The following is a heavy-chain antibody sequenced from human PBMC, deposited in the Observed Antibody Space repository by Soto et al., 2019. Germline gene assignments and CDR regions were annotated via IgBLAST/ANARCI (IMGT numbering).Heavy chain of an antibody. D-gene: IGHD1-1*01. CDR2: IYATGTT. J-gene: IGHJ5*02. V-gene: IGHV4-4*07. Sequence: SETLSLTCTVSGASISGFYWSWIRKSAGKGLEWIGRIYATGTTDYNPSLKSRVMMSVDTSKKQFSLKLRSVTAADTAVYYCVRDGTKNLREWFDPGGQG. CDR3: VRDGTKNLREWFDP. CDR1: GASISGFY.